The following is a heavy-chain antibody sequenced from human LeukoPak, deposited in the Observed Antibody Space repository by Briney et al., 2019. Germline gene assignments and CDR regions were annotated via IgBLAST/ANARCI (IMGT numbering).Heavy chain of an antibody. CDR2: VHLSGRT. CDR1: GGSISTTNR. CDR3: AREGGPYRPLDY. Sequence: PETLSLTCGVSGGSISTTNRWTWVRQPPGEGLEWIGEVHLSGRTHYNPSLESRVTMSVDMSENHISLRLTSVTAADTAVYYCAREGGPYRPLDYSGQGTLVTVSS. J-gene: IGHJ4*02. V-gene: IGHV4-4*03. D-gene: IGHD3-16*02.